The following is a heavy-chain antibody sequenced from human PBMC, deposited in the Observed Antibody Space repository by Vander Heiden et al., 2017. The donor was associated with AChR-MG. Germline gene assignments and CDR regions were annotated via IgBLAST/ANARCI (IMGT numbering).Heavy chain of an antibody. D-gene: IGHD1-7*01. V-gene: IGHV3-15*01. CDR2: IKSNSDGGIT. J-gene: IGHJ4*02. Sequence: DVHLVESGGGLVKPGGSLRLSCAVSGFPFQDAWMNWVRQAPGKGLEWIGRIKSNSDGGITDHAAPVKGRFTISRDDSKNTLYLQMDSLKTEDTGVYYCTTLSLWNYVLETRGQGSLVTVSS. CDR3: TTLSLWNYVLET. CDR1: GFPFQDAW.